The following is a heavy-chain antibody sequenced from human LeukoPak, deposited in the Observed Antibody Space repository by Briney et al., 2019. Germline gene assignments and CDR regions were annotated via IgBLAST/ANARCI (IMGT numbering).Heavy chain of an antibody. CDR1: GGSISSSNW. Sequence: SETLSLTCDVSGGSISSSNWWRWVRQPPGKGLEWIGEVSHSGSRNYNPSLTGRVTVSLDWAKSQVSLKMTSATAADTAVYYCASHMVVTGTRGFDNWGQGTLVTVSS. J-gene: IGHJ4*02. CDR3: ASHMVVTGTRGFDN. CDR2: VSHSGSR. D-gene: IGHD2-21*02. V-gene: IGHV4-4*02.